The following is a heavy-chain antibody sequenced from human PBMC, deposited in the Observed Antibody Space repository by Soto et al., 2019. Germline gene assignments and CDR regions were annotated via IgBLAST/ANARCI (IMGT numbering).Heavy chain of an antibody. CDR1: GFTFSSYA. CDR2: ISYDGSNK. J-gene: IGHJ4*02. Sequence: VQLVESGGGVVQPGRSLRLSCAASGFTFSSYAMHWVRQAPGKGLEWVAVISYDGSNKYYADSVKGRFTISRDNSKNTLYLQMNSLRAEDTAVYYCARDGRLRSYYFDYWGQGTLVTVSS. CDR3: ARDGRLRSYYFDY. D-gene: IGHD5-12*01. V-gene: IGHV3-30-3*01.